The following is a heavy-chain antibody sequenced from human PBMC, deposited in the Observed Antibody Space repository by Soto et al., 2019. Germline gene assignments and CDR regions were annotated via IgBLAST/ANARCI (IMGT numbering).Heavy chain of an antibody. V-gene: IGHV3-64*02. J-gene: IGHJ6*02. CDR1: GFTFSNYP. Sequence: EVHLVESGEGLVQPGGSLRLSCAASGFTFSNYPMHWVRQAPGKGLEYVSAVSADGGTTFYADSVRGRFTMSRDNLKNTLYLEMCSLRVEDMAVYYCARGLIPYGLDVWGQGTTVTVS. D-gene: IGHD3-16*01. CDR2: VSADGGTT. CDR3: ARGLIPYGLDV.